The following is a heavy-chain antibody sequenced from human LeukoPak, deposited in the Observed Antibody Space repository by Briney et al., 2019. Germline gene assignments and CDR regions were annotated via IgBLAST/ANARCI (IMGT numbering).Heavy chain of an antibody. J-gene: IGHJ3*02. CDR2: IDWDNAK. CDR1: GFSLSSSAMC. CDR3: ARMYRRSGSHRDAFDI. V-gene: IGHV2-70*17. D-gene: IGHD1-26*01. Sequence: ESGPALVKPTQTLTLTCTFSGFSLSSSAMCVTSSRQPPGKALEWLARIDWDNAKFHNTSLKTRLTVSKDTSKNQVVLTMTKMDPVDTATYFCARMYRRSGSHRDAFDIWGRGTMVTVSS.